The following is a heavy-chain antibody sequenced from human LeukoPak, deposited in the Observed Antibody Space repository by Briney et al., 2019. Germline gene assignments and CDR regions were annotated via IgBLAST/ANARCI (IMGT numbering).Heavy chain of an antibody. CDR2: ISDIGSI. CDR1: GGFISSYY. CDR3: AGHHPRNTVDF. Sequence: SETLSLTCTVSGGFISSYYWRWIRQLPGKGLEWIAYISDIGSINYNPSLKSRVTISLDTSKNQFSLKLSSVTAADTAVYYCAGHHPRNTVDFWGQGTLVTVSS. V-gene: IGHV4-59*08. J-gene: IGHJ4*02. D-gene: IGHD2/OR15-2a*01.